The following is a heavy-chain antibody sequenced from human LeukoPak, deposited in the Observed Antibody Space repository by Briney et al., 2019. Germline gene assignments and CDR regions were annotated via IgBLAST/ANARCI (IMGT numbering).Heavy chain of an antibody. CDR3: ARGTRHSGSYCDY. Sequence: SETLSLTCTVSGGSISSYYWSWIRQPPGKGLEWIGYIYYSGSTNYNPSLKSRVTISVDTSKNQFSLKLSSVTAADTAVYYCARGTRHSGSYCDYWGQGTLVTVSS. V-gene: IGHV4-59*01. CDR1: GGSISSYY. J-gene: IGHJ4*02. CDR2: IYYSGST. D-gene: IGHD1-26*01.